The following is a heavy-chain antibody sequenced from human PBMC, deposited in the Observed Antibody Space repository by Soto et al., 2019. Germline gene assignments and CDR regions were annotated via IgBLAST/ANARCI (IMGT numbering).Heavy chain of an antibody. V-gene: IGHV1-46*01. CDR2: IKPSCGST. CDR1: GYTFTHYY. Sequence: QVQLVQSGAEVKKPGASVKVSCKASGYTFTHYYIHWVRQAPGQGLEVMVMIKPSCGSTDYAQKFQGRVTMTTDTSTTTVYLELSSLRSDDTAVYYCARPPFPGCINGVCYPCDHWGQGTLVTVSS. D-gene: IGHD2-8*01. J-gene: IGHJ4*02. CDR3: ARPPFPGCINGVCYPCDH.